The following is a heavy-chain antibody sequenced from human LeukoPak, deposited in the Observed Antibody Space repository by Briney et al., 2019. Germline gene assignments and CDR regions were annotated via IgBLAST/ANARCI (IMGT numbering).Heavy chain of an antibody. Sequence: ASVKVSCKASGYTFTDNDIFWIRQAPGQGLDWMGWINPNSGSTRYAHGYEGRVTMTKDTPLNPVYLDLSSLTSDDTAVYYCARGASYYASGSFFPWGQGTLVTVSS. V-gene: IGHV1-2*02. CDR2: INPNSGST. J-gene: IGHJ5*02. CDR1: GYTFTDND. CDR3: ARGASYYASGSFFP. D-gene: IGHD3-10*01.